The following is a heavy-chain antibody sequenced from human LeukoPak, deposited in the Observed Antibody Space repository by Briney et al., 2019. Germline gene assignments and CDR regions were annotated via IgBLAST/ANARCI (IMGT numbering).Heavy chain of an antibody. Sequence: PGGSLRLSCAASGFTFDDYGMSWVRQAPGKGLERVSGINWNGGSTGYADSVKGRFTISRDNAKNSLYLQMNSLRAEDTALYYCARDRGGYCSGGSCDGNYWGRGPLVTVSS. D-gene: IGHD2-15*01. CDR1: GFTFDDYG. CDR2: INWNGGST. CDR3: ARDRGGYCSGGSCDGNY. J-gene: IGHJ4*02. V-gene: IGHV3-20*04.